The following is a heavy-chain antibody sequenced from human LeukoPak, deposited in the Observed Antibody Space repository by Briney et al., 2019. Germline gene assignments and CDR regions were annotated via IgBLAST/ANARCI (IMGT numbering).Heavy chain of an antibody. CDR2: IYTSGST. Sequence: SGTLSLTCTVSGGSISSYYWSWIRQPAGKGLEWIGRIYTSGSTNYNPSLKSRVTMSVDTSKNQFSLKLSSVTAADTAVYYCARVYSSGWLFDYWGQGTLVTVSS. V-gene: IGHV4-4*07. D-gene: IGHD6-19*01. CDR3: ARVYSSGWLFDY. J-gene: IGHJ4*02. CDR1: GGSISSYY.